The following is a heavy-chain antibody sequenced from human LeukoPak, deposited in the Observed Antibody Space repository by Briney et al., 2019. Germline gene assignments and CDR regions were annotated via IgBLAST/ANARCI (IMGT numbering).Heavy chain of an antibody. Sequence: SQTLSLTCAISGDSVSSNSDVWNWIRQSPSRGLEWLGRAYYRSKWYNDYAVSVKSRIIINPGTSKNQFSLQLNSVTPEDTAVYYCARGYCSGGSCYFDYWGQGTLVTVSS. D-gene: IGHD2-15*01. CDR1: GDSVSSNSDV. CDR3: ARGYCSGGSCYFDY. J-gene: IGHJ4*02. CDR2: AYYRSKWYN. V-gene: IGHV6-1*01.